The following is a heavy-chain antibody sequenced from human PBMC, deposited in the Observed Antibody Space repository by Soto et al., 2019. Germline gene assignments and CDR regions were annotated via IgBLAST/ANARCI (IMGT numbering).Heavy chain of an antibody. D-gene: IGHD1-26*01. CDR3: ARTKGELLRPETANQIKYNWFDP. J-gene: IGHJ5*02. CDR2: IIPIFGTA. CDR1: GGTFSSYA. V-gene: IGHV1-69*13. Sequence: AASVKVSCKASGGTFSSYAISWVRQAPGQGLEWMGGIIPIFGTANYAQKFQGRVTITADESTSTAYMELSSLRSEDTAVYYCARTKGELLRPETANQIKYNWFDPWGQGTLVTVSS.